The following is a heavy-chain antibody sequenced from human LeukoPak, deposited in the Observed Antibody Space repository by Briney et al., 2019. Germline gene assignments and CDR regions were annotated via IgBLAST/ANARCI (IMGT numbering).Heavy chain of an antibody. V-gene: IGHV1-2*02. D-gene: IGHD5-24*01. CDR2: INPNSGGT. Sequence: GASVKVSCKASGYTFTGYYMHWVRQAPGQGLEWMGWINPNSGGTNYAQKFQGRVTMTRDTSISTAYMELSRLRSDDTAVYYCARDFGYRTPPFYYYYLAVGGKGTTVTVSS. CDR3: ARDFGYRTPPFYYYYLAV. CDR1: GYTFTGYY. J-gene: IGHJ6*03.